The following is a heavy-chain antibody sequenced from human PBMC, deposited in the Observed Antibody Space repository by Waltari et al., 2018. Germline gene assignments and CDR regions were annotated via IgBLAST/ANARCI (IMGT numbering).Heavy chain of an antibody. CDR3: ARDPEWLRGSDGVDP. CDR1: GGTFSSYA. CDR2: IIPILGTA. J-gene: IGHJ5*02. Sequence: QVQLVQSGAEVKKPGSSVKVSCKASGGTFSSYAISWVRQAPGQGLEWMGGIIPILGTANDAQKFQGRVTITADESTSTAYMELSSLRSEDTAVYYCARDPEWLRGSDGVDPWGQGTLVTVSS. D-gene: IGHD3-3*01. V-gene: IGHV1-69*12.